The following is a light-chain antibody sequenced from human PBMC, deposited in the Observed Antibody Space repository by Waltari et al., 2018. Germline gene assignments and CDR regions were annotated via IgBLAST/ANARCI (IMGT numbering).Light chain of an antibody. V-gene: IGLV2-14*03. CDR1: SRDADGHTF. CDR2: GVT. CDR3: SSYRSSAIVV. Sequence: QSALIQPPSVSGSPGQSTTISCTGTSRDADGHTFFSWYQQHPGKAPKLLIFGVTNRPSGISDRFSGSKSGNTASLTISGLQAEDEGDYYCSSYRSSAIVVFGGGTKLSVL. J-gene: IGLJ2*01.